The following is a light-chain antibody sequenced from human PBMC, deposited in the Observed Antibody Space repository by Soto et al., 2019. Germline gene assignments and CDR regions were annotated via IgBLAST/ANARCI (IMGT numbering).Light chain of an antibody. CDR2: QVN. CDR3: SSLTSSNTWV. V-gene: IGLV2-14*01. Sequence: QSVLTQPASVSGSPGQSITISCTGTNSDVGGYDYVSWYQHYPGKAPKLLIYQVNNRPSGVSSRFSGSKSGNTASLTFSGLQAEYEADYYCSSLTSSNTWVFGGGTKLTVL. J-gene: IGLJ3*02. CDR1: NSDVGGYDY.